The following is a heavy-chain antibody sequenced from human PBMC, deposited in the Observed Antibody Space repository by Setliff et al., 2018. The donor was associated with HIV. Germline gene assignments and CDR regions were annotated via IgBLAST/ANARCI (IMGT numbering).Heavy chain of an antibody. CDR3: AKYWRASGTYVFDI. CDR2: LYSSGTT. CDR1: GGPMSGYY. J-gene: IGHJ3*02. Sequence: PSETLSLTCTVSGGPMSGYYWSRLRQSPVKGLEWIGYLYSSGTTNYNPSFKSRVSISLDTSRSQFSLMLSSVTAADTAIYYCAKYWRASGTYVFDIWGLGTMVTVSS. D-gene: IGHD2-15*01. V-gene: IGHV4-4*08.